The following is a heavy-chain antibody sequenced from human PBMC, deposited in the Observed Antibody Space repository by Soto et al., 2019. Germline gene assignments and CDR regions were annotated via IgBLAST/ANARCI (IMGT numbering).Heavy chain of an antibody. Sequence: GGSLRLSCAASGFTFSSYDMHWVRQATGKGLEWVSAIGTAGDTYYPGSVKGRFTISRENAKNSLYLQMNSLRAEDTAVYYCARRAAGDGYNFNKNDAFDIWGQGTMVTVSS. CDR3: ARRAAGDGYNFNKNDAFDI. CDR1: GFTFSSYD. CDR2: IGTAGDT. V-gene: IGHV3-13*01. D-gene: IGHD5-12*01. J-gene: IGHJ3*02.